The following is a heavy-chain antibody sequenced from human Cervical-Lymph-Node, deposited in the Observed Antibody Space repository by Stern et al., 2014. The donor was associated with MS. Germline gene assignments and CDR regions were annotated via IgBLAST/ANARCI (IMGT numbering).Heavy chain of an antibody. V-gene: IGHV1-8*01. D-gene: IGHD2-2*01. Sequence: QVQLVESGAEVKKPGASVKVSCKASGYSFTNYDINWVRQATGQGLEWMGWMHPNSTNTVYAPKFKDRVTMTRDTSLGTAYMELNSLTSEDTAVYYCARLRGYLVPAAHYYYYGMDVWGQGPTVTVSS. CDR1: GYSFTNYD. CDR2: MHPNSTNT. CDR3: ARLRGYLVPAAHYYYYGMDV. J-gene: IGHJ6*02.